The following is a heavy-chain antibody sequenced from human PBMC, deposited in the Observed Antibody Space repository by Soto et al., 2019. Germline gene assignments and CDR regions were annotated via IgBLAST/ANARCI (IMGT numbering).Heavy chain of an antibody. Sequence: QVQLQDSGPGLVEPSQALSLTCTVSGGSISSYDHSCSWIRPPPGKGLEWIGHIYGGGNTYSNPTVKSRVTMSVDTSKNQFSLELSSVTSAETAVYYGARVPGGGKVAYWGQGTLVTVSS. J-gene: IGHJ4*02. CDR2: IYGGGNT. D-gene: IGHD3-16*01. V-gene: IGHV4-30-4*01. CDR1: GGSISSYDHS. CDR3: ARVPGGGKVAY.